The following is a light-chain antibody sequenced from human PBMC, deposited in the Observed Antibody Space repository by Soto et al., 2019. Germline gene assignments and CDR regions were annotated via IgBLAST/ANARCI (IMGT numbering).Light chain of an antibody. CDR2: GAS. J-gene: IGKJ1*01. CDR3: QQCDDWPRT. CDR1: QSVGNN. V-gene: IGKV3-15*01. Sequence: ELMLTQSQSTLSVYTGERATLSCRASQSVGNNLAWYQQKPGQAPRLLIHGASTRATGVPARFSGSGSGTEFTLTISSLQSEDFAVYYCQQCDDWPRTFGQGTKVDIK.